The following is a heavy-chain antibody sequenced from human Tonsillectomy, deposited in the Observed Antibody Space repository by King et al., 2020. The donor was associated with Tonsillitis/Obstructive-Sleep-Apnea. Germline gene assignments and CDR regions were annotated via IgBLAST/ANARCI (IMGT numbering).Heavy chain of an antibody. V-gene: IGHV1-18*01. CDR3: ASSTIFGVIIYFMDV. CDR1: GYTFTSYA. CDR2: ISAYNGNT. J-gene: IGHJ6*03. D-gene: IGHD3-3*01. Sequence: QLVRSGAEVKKPGASVKVSCKASGYTFTSYAISWVRQAPGQGLEWMGWISAYNGNTNYAQNLQGRVTMTTDTSTSTAYMELRSLRSDDTAVYYCASSTIFGVIIYFMDVWGKGTTVTVSS.